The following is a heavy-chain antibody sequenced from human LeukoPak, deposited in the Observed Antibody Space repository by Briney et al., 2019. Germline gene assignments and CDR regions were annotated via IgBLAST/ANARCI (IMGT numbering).Heavy chain of an antibody. V-gene: IGHV3-9*03. D-gene: IGHD1-26*01. CDR1: GFTFDDYA. CDR3: AKGLSQGGLKPSFDY. J-gene: IGHJ4*02. Sequence: PGRSLRLSCAPSGFTFDDYAMHWVRQAPGKGLEWVSGISWNSGSIGYADSVKGRFTISRDNAKNSLYLQMNSLRAEDMALYYCAKGLSQGGLKPSFDYGGQGPLVTVSS. CDR2: ISWNSGSI.